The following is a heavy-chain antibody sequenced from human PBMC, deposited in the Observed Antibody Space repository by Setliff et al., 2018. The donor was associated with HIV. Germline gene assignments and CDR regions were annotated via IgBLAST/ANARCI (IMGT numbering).Heavy chain of an antibody. J-gene: IGHJ6*03. Sequence: ASETLSLTCSVSGDSISSGYYYWSWIRQPAGKGLEWIGHIYSRGGTNYNPSLKTRVTISVDTSKNQFSLKLSSVTAADTAVYYCARGLVVPASTSYYMDVWGKGTTVTVSS. CDR2: IYSRGGT. V-gene: IGHV4-61*09. CDR1: GDSISSGYYY. D-gene: IGHD2-2*01. CDR3: ARGLVVPASTSYYMDV.